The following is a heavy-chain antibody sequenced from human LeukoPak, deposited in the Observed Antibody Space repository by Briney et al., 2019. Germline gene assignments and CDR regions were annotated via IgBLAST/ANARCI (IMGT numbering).Heavy chain of an antibody. Sequence: ASVKVSCKASVYTFTGYYMHWVRQAPGQGLEWMGWINPNSGGTNYAQKFQGRVTMTRDTSISTAYMELSRLRSDDTAVYYCARDYSSSWKNWFDPWGQGTLVTVSS. J-gene: IGHJ5*02. CDR3: ARDYSSSWKNWFDP. CDR2: INPNSGGT. D-gene: IGHD6-13*01. V-gene: IGHV1-2*02. CDR1: VYTFTGYY.